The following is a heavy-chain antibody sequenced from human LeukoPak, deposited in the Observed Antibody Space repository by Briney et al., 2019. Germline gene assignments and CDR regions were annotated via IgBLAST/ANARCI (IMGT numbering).Heavy chain of an antibody. D-gene: IGHD6-13*01. CDR3: ATGLSLAAPANLTDY. V-gene: IGHV1-24*01. CDR2: FDPEDGET. Sequence: GASVKVSCKVSGYTLTELSMHWVRQAPGKGLEWMGGFDPEDGETIYAQKSQGRVTMTEDTSTDTAYMELSSLRSEDTAVYYCATGLSLAAPANLTDYWGQGTLVTASS. J-gene: IGHJ4*02. CDR1: GYTLTELS.